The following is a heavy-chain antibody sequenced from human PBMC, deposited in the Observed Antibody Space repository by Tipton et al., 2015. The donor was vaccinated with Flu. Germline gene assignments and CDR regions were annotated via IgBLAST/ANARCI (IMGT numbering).Heavy chain of an antibody. CDR2: ISSSGSTI. CDR3: ARGGPRNWVDP. Sequence: CAASGFTFSSYEMNWVRQAPGKGLEWVSYISSSGSTIYYADSVKGRFTISRDNAKNSLYLQMNSLRAEDTAVYYCARGGPRNWVDPWGQGTLVTVSS. V-gene: IGHV3-48*03. CDR1: GFTFSSYE. D-gene: IGHD3-16*01. J-gene: IGHJ5*02.